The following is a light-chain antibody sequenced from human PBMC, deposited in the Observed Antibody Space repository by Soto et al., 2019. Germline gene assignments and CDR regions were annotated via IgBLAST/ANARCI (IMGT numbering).Light chain of an antibody. CDR2: GAS. CDR3: QQYGGSPGT. CDR1: QSVRSSY. J-gene: IGKJ2*01. V-gene: IGKV3-20*01. Sequence: EIVLTQSPGTLSLSPGERATLSCRASQSVRSSYLAWYQQKPGQAPRLLIYGASNRATGIPDRISGSGSGTDFTLTISRLDPEDFAVYYCQQYGGSPGTFGQGTKLEIK.